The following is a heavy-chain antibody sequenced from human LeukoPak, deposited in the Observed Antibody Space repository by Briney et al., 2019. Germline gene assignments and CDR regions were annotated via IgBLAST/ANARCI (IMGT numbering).Heavy chain of an antibody. J-gene: IGHJ4*02. CDR3: AKIGGGVDWELLRYFDY. D-gene: IGHD1-26*01. CDR1: GGSISSGGYY. V-gene: IGHV3-21*04. Sequence: ETLSLTCTVSGGSISSGGYYWSWIRQRPGKGLEWVSSISSSSSYIYYADSVKGRFTISRDNAKNSLYLQMNSLRAEDTAVYYCAKIGGGVDWELLRYFDYWGQGTLVTVSS. CDR2: ISSSSSYI.